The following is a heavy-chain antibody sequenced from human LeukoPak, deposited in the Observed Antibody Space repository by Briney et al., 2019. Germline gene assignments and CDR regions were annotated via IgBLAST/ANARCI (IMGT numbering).Heavy chain of an antibody. CDR3: ARPDTYCYDSSGSDAYYV. D-gene: IGHD3-22*01. CDR2: IFPGGSNT. Sequence: GGSLKISCRGSGYIFTSYWMGWVLQMPGEGLELVGVIFPGGSNTIYCPSFESRLTISADDTVNTAYLQRSSLKASDTAVYYCARPDTYCYDSSGSDAYYVWGKGTMVTVA. V-gene: IGHV5-51*01. CDR1: GYIFTSYW. J-gene: IGHJ3*01.